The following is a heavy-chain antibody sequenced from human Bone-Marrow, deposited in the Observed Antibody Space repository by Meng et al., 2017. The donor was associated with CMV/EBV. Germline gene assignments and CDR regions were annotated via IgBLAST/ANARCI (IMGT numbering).Heavy chain of an antibody. CDR2: IITIFGTA. CDR1: GGTFSSYA. Sequence: SVKVSCKASGGTFSSYAISWVRQAPGQGLEWMGGIITIFGTANYAQKFQGRVTITTDESTSTAYMELRSLRSEDTAVYYCARFKALVGATNAIDIWGQGTMVTVSS. V-gene: IGHV1-69*05. D-gene: IGHD1-26*01. CDR3: ARFKALVGATNAIDI. J-gene: IGHJ3*02.